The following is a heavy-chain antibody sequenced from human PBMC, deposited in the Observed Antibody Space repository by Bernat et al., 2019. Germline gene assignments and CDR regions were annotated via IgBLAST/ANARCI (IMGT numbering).Heavy chain of an antibody. V-gene: IGHV3-53*05. CDR2: IYSGGGT. CDR3: ARTPFRVAVVGTYHFDY. D-gene: IGHD6-19*01. CDR1: GFSVSSNY. Sequence: EVQLVETGGGLIQPGGSLRLSCAASGFSVSSNYMSWVRHAPGKGLEWVSVIYSGGGTYYADSVKGRFTSARDNSKNTVSLQMNSLRAEDTAVYYCARTPFRVAVVGTYHFDYLGQGTLVTVSS. J-gene: IGHJ4*02.